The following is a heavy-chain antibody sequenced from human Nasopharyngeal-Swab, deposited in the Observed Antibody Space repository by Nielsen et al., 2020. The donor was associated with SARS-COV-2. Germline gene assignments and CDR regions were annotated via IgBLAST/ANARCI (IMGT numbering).Heavy chain of an antibody. CDR3: AKDQGSSSLDY. CDR2: ISYDGSNK. Sequence: CAASGVTFSSYGMHWVRQAPGKGLEWVAVISYDGSNKYYADSVKGRFTISRDNSKNTLYLQMNSLRAEDTAVYYCAKDQGSSSLDYWGQGTLVTVSS. V-gene: IGHV3-30*18. D-gene: IGHD6-6*01. CDR1: GVTFSSYG. J-gene: IGHJ4*02.